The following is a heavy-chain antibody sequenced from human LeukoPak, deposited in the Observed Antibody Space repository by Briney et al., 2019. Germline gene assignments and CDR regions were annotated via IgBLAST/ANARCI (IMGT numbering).Heavy chain of an antibody. CDR2: INAGGSTI. D-gene: IGHD1-26*01. V-gene: IGHV3-48*03. J-gene: IGHJ4*02. CDR1: GFSFSEYE. CDR3: ARTTLSGAPRD. Sequence: GGSLGLSCVASGFSFSEYEMNWVRQAPGKGLEWISYINAGGSTIHYAASVRGRFTISRDNAKNSLYLQMNNLRAEDTGIYYCARTTLSGAPRDWGQGPQVTISS.